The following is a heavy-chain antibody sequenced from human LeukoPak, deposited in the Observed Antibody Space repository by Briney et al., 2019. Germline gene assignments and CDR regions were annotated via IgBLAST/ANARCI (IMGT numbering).Heavy chain of an antibody. Sequence: GGSLRLSCAASGFTFSSYSMNWVRQAPGKGLEWVSYISSSSSTIYYADSVKGRFTISRDNAKNSLYLQMNSLRAEDTAVYHCARAVLLWGYYYYYMDVWGKGTTVTISS. CDR3: ARAVLLWGYYYYYMDV. V-gene: IGHV3-48*01. CDR2: ISSSSSTI. D-gene: IGHD2-2*01. CDR1: GFTFSSYS. J-gene: IGHJ6*03.